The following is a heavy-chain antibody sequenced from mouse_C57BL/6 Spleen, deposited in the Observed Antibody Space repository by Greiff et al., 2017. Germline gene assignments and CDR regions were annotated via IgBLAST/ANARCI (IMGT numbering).Heavy chain of an antibody. Sequence: VKLQQPGAELVRPGTSVKLSCKASGYTFTSYWMHWVKQRPGQGLEWIGVIDPSDSYTNYNQKFKGKATLTVDTSSSTAYMQLSSLTSEDSAVYYCARGTAQATGFAYWGQGTLVTVSA. CDR1: GYTFTSYW. CDR3: ARGTAQATGFAY. D-gene: IGHD3-2*02. V-gene: IGHV1-59*01. CDR2: IDPSDSYT. J-gene: IGHJ3*01.